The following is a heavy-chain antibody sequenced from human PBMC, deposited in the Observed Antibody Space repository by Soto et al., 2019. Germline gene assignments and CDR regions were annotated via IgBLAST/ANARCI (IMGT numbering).Heavy chain of an antibody. CDR1: GGSISSYY. CDR2: IYYSGST. Sequence: QVQLQESGPGLVKPSETLSLTCTVSGGSISSYYWSWIRQPPGKGLEWIGYIYYSGSTNYNPSLXRXAXIXLDTSNNQYSLMLSSVTAADTAVYYCARRWGAAFDYWGQGTLVTVSS. D-gene: IGHD1-26*01. CDR3: ARRWGAAFDY. V-gene: IGHV4-59*08. J-gene: IGHJ4*02.